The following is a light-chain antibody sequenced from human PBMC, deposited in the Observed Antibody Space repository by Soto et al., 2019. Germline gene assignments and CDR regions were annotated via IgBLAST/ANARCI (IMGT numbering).Light chain of an antibody. CDR1: QSVASSY. J-gene: IGKJ4*01. V-gene: IGKV3-20*01. Sequence: EIVLTQSPGTLSLSPGERATLSCRASQSVASSYLGWYQQKPGQAPRLLIYGASNRATGIPDRFSGSGSGKDFTLNIRRLEPEDFAVYYCQQYVGSAPLTLSGGTKVDIK. CDR2: GAS. CDR3: QQYVGSAPLT.